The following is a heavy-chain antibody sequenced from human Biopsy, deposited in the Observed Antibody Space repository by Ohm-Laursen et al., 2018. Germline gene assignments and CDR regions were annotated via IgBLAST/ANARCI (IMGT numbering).Heavy chain of an antibody. V-gene: IGHV3-11*01. D-gene: IGHD6-19*01. CDR3: AREQPALSGGGSWFDS. CDR2: ISGSGTTI. Sequence: GSLRLSCAASGFTFSDYYMSWIRQAPGKGLEWLSYISGSGTTIFYADSVKGRFTVSRDNAKNSLYLQMNSLTVEDTAVYYCAREQPALSGGGSWFDSWGQGTLVSVSS. CDR1: GFTFSDYY. J-gene: IGHJ5*01.